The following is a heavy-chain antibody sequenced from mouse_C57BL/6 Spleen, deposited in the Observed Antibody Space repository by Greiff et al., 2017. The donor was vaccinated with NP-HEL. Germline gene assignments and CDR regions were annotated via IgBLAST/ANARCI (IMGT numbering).Heavy chain of an antibody. V-gene: IGHV1-59*01. CDR3: ARTNDGYGYAMDY. CDR2: IDPSDSYT. Sequence: QVQLQQPGAELVRPGTSVKLSCKASGYTFTSYWMHWVKQRPGQGLEWIGVIDPSDSYTNYNQKFKGKATLTVDTSSSTAYMQLSSLTSEDSAVYYCARTNDGYGYAMDYWGQGTSVTVSS. D-gene: IGHD2-3*01. J-gene: IGHJ4*01. CDR1: GYTFTSYW.